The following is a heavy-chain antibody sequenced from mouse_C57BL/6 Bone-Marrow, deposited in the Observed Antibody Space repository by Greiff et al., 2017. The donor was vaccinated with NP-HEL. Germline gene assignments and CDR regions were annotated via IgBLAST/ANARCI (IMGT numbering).Heavy chain of an antibody. CDR3: ARGGTVVAPGYFDV. CDR2: IHPNSGST. CDR1: GYTFTSYW. J-gene: IGHJ1*03. D-gene: IGHD1-1*01. Sequence: QVQLQQPGAELVKPGASVKLSCKASGYTFTSYWMHWVKQRPGQGLEWIGMIHPNSGSTNYNEKFKSKATLTVDKSSSTAYMQLSSLTSEDSAVYYCARGGTVVAPGYFDVWGTGTTVTVSS. V-gene: IGHV1-64*01.